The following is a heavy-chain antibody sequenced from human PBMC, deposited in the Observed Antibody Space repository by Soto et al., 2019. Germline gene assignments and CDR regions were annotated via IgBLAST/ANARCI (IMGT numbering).Heavy chain of an antibody. CDR1: GFRFRHYA. CDR2: SSSDGGST. V-gene: IGHV3-23*01. J-gene: IGHJ5*01. Sequence: EERLSESGGGLIQPGGSLRLSCAASGFRFRHYALSWVRQAPGKGLEWVSESSSDGGSTSYPDSVRGRFIISRDNSKNVLYLRMNSLRGDDTAVYYCAKGMEEAAVQDSWGQGTLVIVSS. D-gene: IGHD6-13*01. CDR3: AKGMEEAAVQDS.